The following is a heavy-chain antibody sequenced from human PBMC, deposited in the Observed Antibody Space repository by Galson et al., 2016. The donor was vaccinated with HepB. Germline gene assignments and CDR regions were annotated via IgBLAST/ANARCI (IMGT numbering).Heavy chain of an antibody. CDR1: GFNFTSPA. CDR3: AAAEYFYGWGPSGGFDI. Sequence: SVKVSCKASGFNFTSPAVQWARQARGQRLDWIGWIVVGSGNTNYAQKFQERVTVTRDMSTSTAYMELNSLTSEDTAVYYCAAAEYFYGWGPSGGFDIWGQGTLVTVSS. J-gene: IGHJ3*02. D-gene: IGHD3-10*01. V-gene: IGHV1-58*01. CDR2: IVVGSGNT.